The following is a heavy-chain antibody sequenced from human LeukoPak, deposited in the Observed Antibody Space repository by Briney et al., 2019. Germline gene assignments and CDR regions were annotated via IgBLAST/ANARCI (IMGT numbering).Heavy chain of an antibody. J-gene: IGHJ3*02. CDR1: GYTFSNTW. CDR3: TTVEGDIIVIPSGDAFDI. Sequence: GGSLRLSCAASGYTFSNTWMNWVREAPGKGLEWGGRIKSKADGGTTDYAAPVKGRFTISRDDSKNTLYLQMNSLKTEDTAVYYCTTVEGDIIVIPSGDAFDIWGQGTMVTVSS. CDR2: IKSKADGGTT. V-gene: IGHV3-15*01. D-gene: IGHD2-2*01.